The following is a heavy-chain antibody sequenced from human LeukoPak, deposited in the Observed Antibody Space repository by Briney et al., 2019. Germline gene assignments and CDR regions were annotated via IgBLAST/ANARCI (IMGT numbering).Heavy chain of an antibody. CDR3: ARVGIQLCVDY. V-gene: IGHV3-48*01. CDR2: ISSSSNTI. D-gene: IGHD5-18*01. CDR1: GFTFSSYS. Sequence: TGGSLRLSCAASGFTFSSYSTNWVRQAPGKGLEWVSYISSSSNTIYYADSVKGRFTISRDNAKNSLYLQMNSLRAEDTAVYYCARVGIQLCVDYWGQGTLVTVSS. J-gene: IGHJ4*02.